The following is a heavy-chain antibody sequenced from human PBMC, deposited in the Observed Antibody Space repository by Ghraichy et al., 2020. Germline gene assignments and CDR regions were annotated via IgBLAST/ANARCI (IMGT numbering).Heavy chain of an antibody. CDR3: ARVRGVGWFDP. CDR1: GGSFSGYY. Sequence: GSLRLSCAVYGGSFSGYYWSWIRQPPGKGLEWIGEINHSGSTNYNPSLKSRVTISVDTSKNQFSLKLSSVTAADTAVYYCARVRGVGWFDPWGQGTLVTVSS. CDR2: INHSGST. V-gene: IGHV4-34*01. J-gene: IGHJ5*02. D-gene: IGHD3-10*01.